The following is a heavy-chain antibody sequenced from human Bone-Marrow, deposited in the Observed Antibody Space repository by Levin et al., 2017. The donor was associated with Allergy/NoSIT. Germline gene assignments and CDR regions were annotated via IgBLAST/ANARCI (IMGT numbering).Heavy chain of an antibody. V-gene: IGHV5-51*01. CDR2: IYPRDSDA. Sequence: GESLKISCKASGYIFSTYWIAWVRQMPGKGLEWMGIIYPRDSDARYSPSFQGQVTISADTSINTAYLQWNNLKASDTAIYYCARPQSLGSTVIFDIWGQGTMVNVSS. CDR1: GYIFSTYW. CDR3: ARPQSLGSTVIFDI. D-gene: IGHD6-13*01. J-gene: IGHJ3*02.